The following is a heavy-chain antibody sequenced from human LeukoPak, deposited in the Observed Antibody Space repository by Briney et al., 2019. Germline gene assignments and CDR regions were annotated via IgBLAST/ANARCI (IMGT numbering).Heavy chain of an antibody. CDR1: GDSFSSYY. V-gene: IGHV4-59*12. J-gene: IGHJ4*02. CDR2: IYNRGNT. D-gene: IGHD7-27*01. CDR3: ARRPHNWGFDN. Sequence: SETLSLTCTVSGDSFSSYYWSWIRQPPGRGLEWIGHIYNRGNTNYNPSLKSRVTISLATSKNQFSLTLTSVTAAYTSVCYCARRPHNWGFDNWGQGTLITVSS.